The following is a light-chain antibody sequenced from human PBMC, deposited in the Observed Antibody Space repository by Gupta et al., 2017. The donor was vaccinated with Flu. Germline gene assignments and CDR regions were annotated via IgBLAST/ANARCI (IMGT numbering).Light chain of an antibody. CDR1: SGHRSYA. CDR2: VNSDGSH. Sequence: HLVLTQSPSASASLGASVKLTCTLSSGHRSYAIEWHQQQPEKGPRYLMKVNSDGSHSKVDGIPDRFSGSSSGAERYLXIXSLQAEXEADYYCQTWGTGIRVFGGGTKLTVL. V-gene: IGLV4-69*01. CDR3: QTWGTGIRV. J-gene: IGLJ3*02.